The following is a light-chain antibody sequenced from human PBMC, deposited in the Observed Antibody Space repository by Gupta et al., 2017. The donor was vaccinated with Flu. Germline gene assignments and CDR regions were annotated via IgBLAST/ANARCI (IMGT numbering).Light chain of an antibody. J-gene: IGLJ1*01. Sequence: QSVLTPPPSVSAGPGQRVTISCTGRSPNIGAGYDVHWSQQLPGTAPNILIYGNSNRPSGVPDRFSGSKSGASAPLAITGLQAEDEADYYCQSYDSSLSGLYVFGTGTKVTVL. V-gene: IGLV1-40*01. CDR2: GNS. CDR3: QSYDSSLSGLYV. CDR1: SPNIGAGYD.